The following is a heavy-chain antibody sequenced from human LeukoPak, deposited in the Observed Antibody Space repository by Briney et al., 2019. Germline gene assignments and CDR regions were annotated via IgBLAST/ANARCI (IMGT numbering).Heavy chain of an antibody. V-gene: IGHV1-18*01. CDR3: SRAGSGSGWYFDY. CDR1: GYDFTSVG. D-gene: IGHD6-19*01. J-gene: IGHJ4*02. CDR2: IRPYNGNT. Sequence: ASVKVSCKASGYDFTSVGITLVRRAPGHGLEWMGWIRPYNGNTRYAQQFQGKVAMTTDPSPTTAYMELRGLSFNDPAVDCCSRAGSGSGWYFDYWGQGTLVTVSS.